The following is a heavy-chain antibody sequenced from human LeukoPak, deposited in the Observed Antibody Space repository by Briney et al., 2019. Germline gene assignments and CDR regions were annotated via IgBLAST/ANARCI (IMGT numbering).Heavy chain of an antibody. V-gene: IGHV3-30-3*01. Sequence: GGSLRLSCAASGFTFSSYAMHWVRQAPGKGLEWVAFISYDGSNKYYADSVMGRFTVSRDNSKNTLYLQINSLRAEDTAVYYCARDLEDCSGGSCYSWFDPWGQGTLVTVSS. CDR2: ISYDGSNK. D-gene: IGHD2-15*01. J-gene: IGHJ5*02. CDR3: ARDLEDCSGGSCYSWFDP. CDR1: GFTFSSYA.